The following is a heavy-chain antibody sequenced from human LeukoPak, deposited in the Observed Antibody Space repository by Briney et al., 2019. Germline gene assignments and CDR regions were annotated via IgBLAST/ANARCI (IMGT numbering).Heavy chain of an antibody. CDR1: GFTFSDYY. CDR3: AKLPVDYYDSSGYYYPEYFQH. CDR2: ISSSGSTI. V-gene: IGHV3-11*01. J-gene: IGHJ1*01. Sequence: PGGSLRLSCAASGFTFSDYYMSWIRQAPGKGLEWVSYISSSGSTIYYADSVKGRFTISRDNAKNSLYLQMNSLRAEDTAVYYCAKLPVDYYDSSGYYYPEYFQHWGQGTLVTVSS. D-gene: IGHD3-22*01.